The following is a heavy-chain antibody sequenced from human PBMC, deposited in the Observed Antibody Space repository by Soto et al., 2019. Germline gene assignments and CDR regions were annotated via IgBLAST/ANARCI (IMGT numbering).Heavy chain of an antibody. CDR2: ISSSDSTI. CDR1: GFSLSSYQ. CDR3: ARFDYDSDYYYGMDV. V-gene: IGHV3-48*03. J-gene: IGHJ6*02. Sequence: AGGSLRLSCAASGFSLSSYQMNWVRQAPGKGLEWILYISSSDSTIFYADSVKGRFTVSRDNANNSLYLQMNNLRADDSAVYYCARFDYDSDYYYGMDVWGQGTTVTVSS. D-gene: IGHD4-17*01.